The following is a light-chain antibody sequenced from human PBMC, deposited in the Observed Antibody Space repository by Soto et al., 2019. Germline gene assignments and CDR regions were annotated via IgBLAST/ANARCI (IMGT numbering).Light chain of an antibody. J-gene: IGLJ2*01. CDR1: SSNLGDNT. CDR3: AAWDDSLNGLV. V-gene: IGLV1-44*01. CDR2: SNN. Sequence: QSVLTQPPSASGTPGQRVTISCSGSSSNLGDNTVNWYQQLPGTAPKLLIYSNNQRPSGVPDRFSGSKSGTSASLAISGLQSEDEADYYCAAWDDSLNGLVFGGGTKLTVL.